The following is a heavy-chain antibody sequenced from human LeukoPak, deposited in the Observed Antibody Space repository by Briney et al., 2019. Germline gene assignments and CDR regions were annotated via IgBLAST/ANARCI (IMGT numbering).Heavy chain of an antibody. CDR1: GGSISSSSYY. J-gene: IGHJ4*02. Sequence: SETLSLTCTVSGGSISSSSYYWGWIRQPPGKGLEWIGSIYYSGSTYYNPSLKSRVTISVDTSKNQFSLKLSSVTAADTAVYYCASPWVYGVDYWGQGTLVTVSS. D-gene: IGHD4-17*01. V-gene: IGHV4-39*07. CDR2: IYYSGST. CDR3: ASPWVYGVDY.